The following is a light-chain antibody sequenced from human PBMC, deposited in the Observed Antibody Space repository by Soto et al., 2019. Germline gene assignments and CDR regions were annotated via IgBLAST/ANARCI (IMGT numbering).Light chain of an antibody. V-gene: IGLV2-14*01. J-gene: IGLJ2*01. CDR2: EVS. Sequence: QSVLTQPPSVSGTPGQRVTISCSGGRSNIGNNYLYWYQHLPGTAPKLMIYEVSNRPSGVSNRFSGSKSGNTASLTISGLQAEDEADYYCSSYTSSSTYVVFGGGTKVTVL. CDR3: SSYTSSSTYVV. CDR1: RSNIGNNY.